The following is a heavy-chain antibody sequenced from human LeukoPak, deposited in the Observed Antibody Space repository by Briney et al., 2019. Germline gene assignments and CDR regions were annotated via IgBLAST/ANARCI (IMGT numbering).Heavy chain of an antibody. D-gene: IGHD3-3*01. V-gene: IGHV4-4*02. CDR1: GDSISSSHW. CDR3: ASLRGYYDFWSGYYTATSLFDY. Sequence: SETLSLTCAVSGDSISSSHWWSWVRQPPGKGLEWIGEINHSGSTNYNPSLKSRVTISVDTSKNQFSLKLSSVTAADTAVYYCASLRGYYDFWSGYYTATSLFDYWGQGTLVTVSS. CDR2: INHSGST. J-gene: IGHJ4*02.